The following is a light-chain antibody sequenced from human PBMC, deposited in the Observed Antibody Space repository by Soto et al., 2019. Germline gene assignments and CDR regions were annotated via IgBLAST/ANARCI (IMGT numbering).Light chain of an antibody. CDR2: AAS. V-gene: IGKV1-39*01. CDR1: QTISSY. J-gene: IGKJ1*01. Sequence: DIQMTQSPSSLSASVGDRVTITCRASQTISSYLNGYQQKPGKAPKLQIYAASSLQSGVPSRFSGTASGTDFTLTISSLQPEDFATYFCQQSYSIVWTFGQGTKVEIK. CDR3: QQSYSIVWT.